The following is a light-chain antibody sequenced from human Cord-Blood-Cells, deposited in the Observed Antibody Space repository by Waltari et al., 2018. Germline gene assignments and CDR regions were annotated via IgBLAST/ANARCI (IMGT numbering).Light chain of an antibody. CDR2: EVS. V-gene: IGLV2-14*01. CDR1: SSDVGGYNY. CDR3: SSYTSSSTLV. J-gene: IGLJ1*01. Sequence: QSALTQPASVSGSPGQSITISCTGTSSDVGGYNYVSWYQQHPGKAPKLMIYEVSNRPSGVSNPFSSSKSGNTASLTISGLQAEDEADYYCSSYTSSSTLVFGTGTKVTVL.